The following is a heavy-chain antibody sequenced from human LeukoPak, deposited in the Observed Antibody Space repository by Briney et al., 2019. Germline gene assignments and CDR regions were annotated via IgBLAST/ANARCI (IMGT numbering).Heavy chain of an antibody. CDR2: ISGSGGST. V-gene: IGHV3-23*01. J-gene: IGHJ4*02. D-gene: IGHD3-10*01. CDR3: AKEEGYYGSGSYYSGVPYYFDY. Sequence: GGSLRLSCAASGFTFSSYAMSWVRQAPGKGLEWVSAISGSGGSTYYADSVKGRFTISRDNSKNTLYPQMNSLRAEDTAVYYCAKEEGYYGSGSYYSGVPYYFDYWGQGTLVTVSS. CDR1: GFTFSSYA.